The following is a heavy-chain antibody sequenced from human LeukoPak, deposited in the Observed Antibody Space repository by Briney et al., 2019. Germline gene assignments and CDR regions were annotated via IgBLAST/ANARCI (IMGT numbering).Heavy chain of an antibody. CDR2: ISGSDGST. D-gene: IGHD5/OR15-5a*01. CDR1: GFTFSSYA. J-gene: IGHJ4*02. CDR3: AKLMSITXXXNFDY. Sequence: GGSLRLSCAASGFTFSSYAMSWVRQAPGKGLEWVSVISGSDGSTYYADSVKGRFTISRDNSKNTVYLQMNSLRAEDTAVYYCAKLMSITXXXNFDYWGQGTPVTVSS. V-gene: IGHV3-23*01.